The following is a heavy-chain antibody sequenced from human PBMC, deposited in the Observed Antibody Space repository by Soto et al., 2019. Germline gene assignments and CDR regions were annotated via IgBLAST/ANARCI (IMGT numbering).Heavy chain of an antibody. V-gene: IGHV3-30*18. Sequence: GLSCAASGFPFSSYGMHSVPQAPGKGLEWVAVISYDGSNKYYADSVKGRFTISRDNSKNTLYLQMNSLRAEDTAVYYCAKEAAAGPFDYWGQGTLVTVSS. J-gene: IGHJ4*02. CDR3: AKEAAAGPFDY. CDR1: GFPFSSYG. CDR2: ISYDGSNK. D-gene: IGHD6-13*01.